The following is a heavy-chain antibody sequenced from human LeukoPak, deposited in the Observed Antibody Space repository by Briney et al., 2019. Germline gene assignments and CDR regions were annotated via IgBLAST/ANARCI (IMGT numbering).Heavy chain of an antibody. CDR1: GFTFSSYS. CDR3: ASDIWFGEPDDY. CDR2: ISSSSSYI. J-gene: IGHJ4*02. V-gene: IGHV3-21*01. D-gene: IGHD3-10*01. Sequence: GGSLRLSCAASGFTFSSYSMNWVRQAPGKGLKWVSSISSSSSYIYYADSGKVRFTISSDNAKNSLHLQMHSLRAEDTAVYYCASDIWFGEPDDYWGQGTLVTVSS.